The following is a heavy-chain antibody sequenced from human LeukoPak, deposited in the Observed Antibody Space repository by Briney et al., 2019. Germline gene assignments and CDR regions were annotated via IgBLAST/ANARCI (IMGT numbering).Heavy chain of an antibody. J-gene: IGHJ4*02. CDR3: AQDLYYYDSSGSHYFDY. D-gene: IGHD3-22*01. CDR1: GFTFNSYG. Sequence: GGSVRLXCAASGFTFNSYGMQWLRQAPGKEVEGVAFIWYDGSNKYYADSVKGRFTNSRDNSKNTLYLQMNSLRAEDTAVYYCAQDLYYYDSSGSHYFDYWGQGTLVTVSS. CDR2: IWYDGSNK. V-gene: IGHV3-30*02.